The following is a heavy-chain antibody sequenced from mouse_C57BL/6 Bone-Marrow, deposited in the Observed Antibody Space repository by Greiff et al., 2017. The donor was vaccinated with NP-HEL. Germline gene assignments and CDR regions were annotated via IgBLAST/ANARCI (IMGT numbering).Heavy chain of an antibody. V-gene: IGHV1-42*01. CDR2: INPSTGGT. CDR1: GYSFTGYY. J-gene: IGHJ1*03. Sequence: EVQLQQSGPELVKPGASVKISCKASGYSFTGYYMNWVKQSPEKSLEWIGEINPSTGGTTYNQKFKAKATLTVDKSSSTAYMQLKSLTSEDSAVYYCAPRGGLGWYFDVWGTGTTVTVSS. CDR3: APRGGLGWYFDV.